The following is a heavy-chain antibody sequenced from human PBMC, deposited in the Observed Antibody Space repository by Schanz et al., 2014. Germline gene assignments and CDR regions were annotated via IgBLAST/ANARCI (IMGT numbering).Heavy chain of an antibody. Sequence: QVHLQQWGAGLLQPSETLSLTCGVGGVSFSFYYWSWVRQSPGKGLEWIGNIYYTGTTYYNPSLKSRVSISVDTSKNQVSLKLPSVTAADTAVFYCARRDNYLSAFDIWGQGTMVTVSS. J-gene: IGHJ3*02. D-gene: IGHD4-4*01. CDR2: IYYTGTT. CDR1: GVSFSFYY. CDR3: ARRDNYLSAFDI. V-gene: IGHV4-34*02.